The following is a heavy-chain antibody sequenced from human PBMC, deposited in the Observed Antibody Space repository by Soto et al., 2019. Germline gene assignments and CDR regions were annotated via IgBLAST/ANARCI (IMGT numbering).Heavy chain of an antibody. V-gene: IGHV3-48*03. CDR3: VSENRLIRFGYCSFGMDV. D-gene: IGHD3-10*01. CDR1: GFTFSSYE. Sequence: GGSLRLSCAASGFTFSSYEMNWVRQAPGKGLEWVSYISSSGSTIYYADSVKGRFTISRDNAKNSLYLQMNSLRAEDTAVYYCVSENRLIRFGYCSFGMDVWGQGTTVTVSS. CDR2: ISSSGSTI. J-gene: IGHJ6*02.